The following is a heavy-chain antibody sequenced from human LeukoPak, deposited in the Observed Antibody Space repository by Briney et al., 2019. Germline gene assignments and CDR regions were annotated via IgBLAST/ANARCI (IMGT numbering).Heavy chain of an antibody. D-gene: IGHD7-27*01. V-gene: IGHV3-21*01. CDR3: AIGGETGDENWFDP. Sequence: GGSLRLSCAASGFTFSSYSMNWVRQAPGKGLEWVSSISSSSSYIYYADSVKGRFTISRDNAKNSLYLQMNSLRAEDTAVYYCAIGGETGDENWFDPWGEGTLVTVSS. CDR1: GFTFSSYS. CDR2: ISSSSSYI. J-gene: IGHJ5*02.